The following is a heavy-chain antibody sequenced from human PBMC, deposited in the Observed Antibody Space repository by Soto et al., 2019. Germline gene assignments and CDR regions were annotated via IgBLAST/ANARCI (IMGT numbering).Heavy chain of an antibody. CDR1: GITFSSYG. V-gene: IGHV3-33*01. Sequence: AGGSLRLSCAASGITFSSYGMHWVRQAPGKGLEWVAVIWYDGSNKYYADSVKGRFTISRDNSKNTLYLQMNSLRAEDTAVYYCARAYSSGWYGAFDIWGQGTMVTVSS. CDR3: ARAYSSGWYGAFDI. CDR2: IWYDGSNK. D-gene: IGHD6-19*01. J-gene: IGHJ3*02.